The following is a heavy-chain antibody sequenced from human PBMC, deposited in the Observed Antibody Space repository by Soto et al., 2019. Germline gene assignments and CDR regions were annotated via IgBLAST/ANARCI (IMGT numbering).Heavy chain of an antibody. V-gene: IGHV3-7*04. D-gene: IGHD3-10*01. J-gene: IGHJ4*02. CDR2: IKQDGSEK. CDR1: GFTFSSYW. Sequence: GGSLRLSCAASGFTFSSYWMSWVRQAPGKGLEWVANIKQDGSEKYYVDSVKGRFTISRDNAKNSLYLQMNSLRAEDTAVYYCARDPRLLWFGEPGDGLDYWGQGTLVTVSP. CDR3: ARDPRLLWFGEPGDGLDY.